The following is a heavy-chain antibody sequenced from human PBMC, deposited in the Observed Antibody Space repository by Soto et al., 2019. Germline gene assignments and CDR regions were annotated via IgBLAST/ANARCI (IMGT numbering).Heavy chain of an antibody. V-gene: IGHV1-8*01. D-gene: IGHD3-3*02. CDR1: GDIFTNFD. CDR3: ARYIYGQGFQA. CDR2: MRANSGDT. Sequence: QVQLVQPGAEVRKPGASVKVSCKASGDIFTNFDFNWVRQATGQGLEWIGWMRANSGDTGNDQKFQGRVRMTRDTSMRTAYMELSSLRAENTAVYYCARYIYGQGFQAWGQGTLVFVSS. J-gene: IGHJ5*02.